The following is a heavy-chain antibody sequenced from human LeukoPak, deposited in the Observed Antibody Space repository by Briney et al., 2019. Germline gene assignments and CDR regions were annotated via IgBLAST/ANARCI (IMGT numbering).Heavy chain of an antibody. V-gene: IGHV1-58*01. D-gene: IGHD6-13*01. J-gene: IGHJ6*02. CDR1: GFTFTSSA. CDR3: AASPIAAADDYYYGMDV. CDR2: IVVGSGNT. Sequence: GASVKVSCKASGFTFTSSAVQWVRQARGQRLEWIGWIVVGSGNTNYAQKFQERVTITRDMSTSTAYMELSSLRSEDTAVYYCAASPIAAADDYYYGMDVWGQGTTVTVSS.